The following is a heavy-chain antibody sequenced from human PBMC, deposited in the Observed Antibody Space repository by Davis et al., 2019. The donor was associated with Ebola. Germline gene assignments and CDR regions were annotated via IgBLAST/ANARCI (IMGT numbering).Heavy chain of an antibody. CDR3: AASGWQVFLDY. J-gene: IGHJ4*02. CDR1: GFTFKSYK. CDR2: ISSSSSTI. D-gene: IGHD6-19*01. Sequence: GESLKISCAASGFTFKSYKMNWVRQAPGKGLEWVSYISSSSSTIYYADSVKGRFTISRDNAKNSLYLQMNGLRDEDTAVYYCAASGWQVFLDYWGQGTLVTVSP. V-gene: IGHV3-48*02.